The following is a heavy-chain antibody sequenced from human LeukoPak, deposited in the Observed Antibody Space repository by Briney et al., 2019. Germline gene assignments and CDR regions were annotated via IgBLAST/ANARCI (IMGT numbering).Heavy chain of an antibody. Sequence: ASVKVSCKASGGTFSSYAISWVRQAPGQGLEWMGGIIPILGIANYAQKFQGRVTITADKSTRTAYMELSSLRSEDTAVYYCARSQPIYGMDVWGQGTTVTVSS. V-gene: IGHV1-69*10. CDR3: ARSQPIYGMDV. CDR2: IIPILGIA. J-gene: IGHJ6*02. CDR1: GGTFSSYA. D-gene: IGHD2-2*01.